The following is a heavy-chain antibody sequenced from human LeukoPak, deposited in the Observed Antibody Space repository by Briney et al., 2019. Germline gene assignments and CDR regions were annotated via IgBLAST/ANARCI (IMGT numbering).Heavy chain of an antibody. CDR2: ISVYNGNT. Sequence: ASVKVSCKASGYTFTIYGITWVRQAPGQGLEWMGWISVYNGNTNYAQKLQGRVTMTTDTSTSTGYMELRSLRSDDTAMYYCARDNSYTSSWYHSFDYWGQGTLVTVSS. D-gene: IGHD6-13*01. V-gene: IGHV1-18*01. CDR1: GYTFTIYG. J-gene: IGHJ4*02. CDR3: ARDNSYTSSWYHSFDY.